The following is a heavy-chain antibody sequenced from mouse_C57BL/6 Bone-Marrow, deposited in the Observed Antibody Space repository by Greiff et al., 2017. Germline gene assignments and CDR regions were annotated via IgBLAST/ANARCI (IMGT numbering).Heavy chain of an antibody. CDR2: ISSGGSYT. J-gene: IGHJ3*01. Sequence: EVKLVESGGGLVQPGESLKLSCAASGFTFSSYGMSWVRQTPDKRLEWVATISSGGSYTYYPDSVKGRFTISRDNAKNTLYLQMSSLKSEDTAMYYCAREGTGKAYWGQGTLVTVSA. D-gene: IGHD4-1*01. CDR1: GFTFSSYG. V-gene: IGHV5-6*03. CDR3: AREGTGKAY.